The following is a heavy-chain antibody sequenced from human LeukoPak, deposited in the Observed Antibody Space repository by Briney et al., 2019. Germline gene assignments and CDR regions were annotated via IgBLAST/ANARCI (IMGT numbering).Heavy chain of an antibody. CDR2: IFYSGST. V-gene: IGHV4-59*01. CDR1: GDSIRSYY. Sequence: PSETLSLTCTVSGDSIRSYYWTWIRQPPGKALEWIGYIFYSGSTNYNPALKSRVSISVDTSKNQFSLKLTSVTAADTAVYYCAKVKPSHCTITSCRYYYYYGMDVWGQGTTDIVSS. J-gene: IGHJ6*02. CDR3: AKVKPSHCTITSCRYYYYYGMDV. D-gene: IGHD2-2*01.